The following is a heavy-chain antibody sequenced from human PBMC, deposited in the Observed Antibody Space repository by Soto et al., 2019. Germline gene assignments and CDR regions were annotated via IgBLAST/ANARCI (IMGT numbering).Heavy chain of an antibody. D-gene: IGHD2-15*01. Sequence: LALTCSVSGVSITSYYWSWIRQSAGGGLEWMGRINTDGLSTYSPSFKSRLTMSLDTSKNQVSLRLISVTAADTAVYFCARVPVAVAATEDYYGLDVWGQGTTVTVSS. CDR2: INTDGLS. V-gene: IGHV4-4*07. CDR1: GVSITSYY. J-gene: IGHJ6*02. CDR3: ARVPVAVAATEDYYGLDV.